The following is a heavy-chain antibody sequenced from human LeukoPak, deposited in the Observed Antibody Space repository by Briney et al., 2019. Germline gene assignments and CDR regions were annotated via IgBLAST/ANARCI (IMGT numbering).Heavy chain of an antibody. V-gene: IGHV3-30-3*01. D-gene: IGHD3-3*01. CDR1: GFTFSSYW. CDR2: ISYDGSNK. J-gene: IGHJ4*02. Sequence: GGSLRLSCAASGFTFSSYWMSWVRQAPGKGLEWVAVISYDGSNKYYADSVKGRFTISRDNSKNTLYLQMNSLRAEDTAVYYCARDEWSLYFDYWGQGTLVTVSS. CDR3: ARDEWSLYFDY.